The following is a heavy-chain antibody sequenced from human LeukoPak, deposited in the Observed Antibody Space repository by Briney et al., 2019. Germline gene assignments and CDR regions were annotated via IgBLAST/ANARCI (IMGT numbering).Heavy chain of an antibody. V-gene: IGHV4-59*01. J-gene: IGHJ5*02. CDR3: ARGLIAAAGTFWFDP. Sequence: SETLSLTCTVSGGSISSYYWSWIRQPPGKGLEWIGYIYYSGSTNYNPSLKSRVTISVDTSKNQFSLKLSSVTAADTAVYYCARGLIAAAGTFWFDPWGQGTLVTVSS. D-gene: IGHD6-13*01. CDR2: IYYSGST. CDR1: GGSISSYY.